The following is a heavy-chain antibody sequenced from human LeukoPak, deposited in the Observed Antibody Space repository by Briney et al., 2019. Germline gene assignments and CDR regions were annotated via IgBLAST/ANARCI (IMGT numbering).Heavy chain of an antibody. CDR3: AKCGDGGSYYRYLDY. V-gene: IGHV3-43*02. Sequence: GGSLRLSCAASGFTFHEYSIHWVRQAPGKGLEWVSLISADGTNTYYADSVKGRFTISRDNSKNSLYLQMNSLRTEDSAFYYCAKCGDGGSYYRYLDYWGQGALVTVSS. CDR2: ISADGTNT. CDR1: GFTFHEYS. J-gene: IGHJ4*02. D-gene: IGHD1-26*01.